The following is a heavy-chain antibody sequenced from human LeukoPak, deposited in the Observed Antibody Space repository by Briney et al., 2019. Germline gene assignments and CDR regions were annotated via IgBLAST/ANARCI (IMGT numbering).Heavy chain of an antibody. Sequence: ASVKVSCKASGYTFTSYGISWVRQAPGQGLEWMGWISAYNGNTNYAQKLQGRVTMTTDTSTSTAYMELRSLRSDDTAVYYCARRGTYDSSGYSPSHDAFDIWGQGTMVTVSS. CDR1: GYTFTSYG. CDR3: ARRGTYDSSGYSPSHDAFDI. D-gene: IGHD3-22*01. CDR2: ISAYNGNT. J-gene: IGHJ3*02. V-gene: IGHV1-18*01.